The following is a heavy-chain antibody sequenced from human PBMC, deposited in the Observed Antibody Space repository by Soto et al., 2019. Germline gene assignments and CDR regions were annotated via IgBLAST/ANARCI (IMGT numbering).Heavy chain of an antibody. J-gene: IGHJ4*02. V-gene: IGHV3-23*01. CDR1: GFTFSSYA. CDR2: ISGSGGST. Sequence: EVQLLESGGGLVQPGGSLRLPCAASGFTFSSYAMSWVRQAPGKGLEWVSSISGSGGSTYYAESVKGRFTISRDNSKNTLYLQMNSLRAEDTAVYYCAKGDSSGLNFFLYWGQGTLVTVSS. D-gene: IGHD3-22*01. CDR3: AKGDSSGLNFFLY.